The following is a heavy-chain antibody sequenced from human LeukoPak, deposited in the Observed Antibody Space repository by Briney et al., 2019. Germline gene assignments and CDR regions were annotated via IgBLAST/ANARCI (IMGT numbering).Heavy chain of an antibody. Sequence: GGSLRLSCAASGFTFSSYSMNWVRQAPGKGLEWVSYISSSSSTIYYADSVKGRFTISRDNAKNSLYLQMNSLRAEDMALYYCAKSKSAELFTPIGYFDYWGQGTLVTVSS. D-gene: IGHD1-7*01. J-gene: IGHJ4*02. CDR3: AKSKSAELFTPIGYFDY. CDR1: GFTFSSYS. CDR2: ISSSSSTI. V-gene: IGHV3-48*04.